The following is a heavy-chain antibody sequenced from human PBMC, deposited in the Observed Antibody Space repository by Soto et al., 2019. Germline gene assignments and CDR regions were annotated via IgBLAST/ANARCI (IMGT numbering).Heavy chain of an antibody. Sequence: ASVKVSCKASGYTFTSYGIHWVRQAPGQRLEWTGWINAGNGNTKYYEKFQGRVTIIRDTSASTAYLELSSMRSEDKAVYYCGKHAKDSSGYFHHHYYGMDVWGQGTTVTVSS. CDR3: GKHAKDSSGYFHHHYYGMDV. D-gene: IGHD3-22*01. CDR1: GYTFTSYG. V-gene: IGHV1-3*01. CDR2: INAGNGNT. J-gene: IGHJ6*02.